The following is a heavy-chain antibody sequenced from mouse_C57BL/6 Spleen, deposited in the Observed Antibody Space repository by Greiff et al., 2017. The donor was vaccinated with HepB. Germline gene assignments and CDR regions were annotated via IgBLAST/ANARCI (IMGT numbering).Heavy chain of an antibody. V-gene: IGHV5-6*01. CDR2: ISSGGSYT. CDR1: GFTFSSYG. CDR3: ARHPYYNYPWFAY. Sequence: EVKLVESGGDLVKPGGSLKLSCAASGFTFSSYGMSWVRQTPDKRLEWVATISSGGSYTYYPDSVKGRFTISIDNAKNTLYLQMSSLKSEDTAMYYCARHPYYNYPWFAYWGQGTLVTVSA. J-gene: IGHJ3*01. D-gene: IGHD2-12*01.